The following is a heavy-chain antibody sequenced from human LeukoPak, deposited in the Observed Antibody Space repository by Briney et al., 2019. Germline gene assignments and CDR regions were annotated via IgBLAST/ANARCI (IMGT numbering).Heavy chain of an antibody. Sequence: PSETLSLTCTVSGGSISSGGYYWSWIRQHPGKGLEWIGYIYYSGSTYYNPSLKSRVTISVDTSKNQFSLKLSSVTAADTAVYYCARTQYSSSLNFDYWGQETLVTVSS. CDR1: GGSISSGGYY. V-gene: IGHV4-31*03. CDR3: ARTQYSSSLNFDY. CDR2: IYYSGST. D-gene: IGHD6-6*01. J-gene: IGHJ4*02.